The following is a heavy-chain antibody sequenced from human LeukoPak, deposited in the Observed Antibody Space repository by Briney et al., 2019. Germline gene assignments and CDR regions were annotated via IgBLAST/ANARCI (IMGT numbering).Heavy chain of an antibody. CDR3: ARASGPFDY. D-gene: IGHD3-10*01. Sequence: GGSLRLSCAASGFTFSIYGMHWVRQAPGKGLEWVAVIWNDGSNKYYADSVKGRFTIPRDNSKNTLYLQMNSLRVEDTAVYSCARASGPFDYWGQGTLVTVSS. CDR2: IWNDGSNK. V-gene: IGHV3-33*01. J-gene: IGHJ4*02. CDR1: GFTFSIYG.